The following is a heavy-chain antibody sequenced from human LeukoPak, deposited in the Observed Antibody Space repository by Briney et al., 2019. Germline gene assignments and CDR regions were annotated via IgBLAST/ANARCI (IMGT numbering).Heavy chain of an antibody. D-gene: IGHD1-26*01. CDR1: GGSISSGGYY. CDR3: ARELPRRSGSYYGTLDY. V-gene: IGHV4-31*03. J-gene: IGHJ4*02. CDR2: IYYSGST. Sequence: NPSETLSLTCTVSGGSISSGGYYWSWIRQHPGKGLEWIGYIYYSGSTYYNPSLKSRVTISVDTSKNQFSLKLSSVTAADTAVYYCARELPRRSGSYYGTLDYWGQGTLVTVSS.